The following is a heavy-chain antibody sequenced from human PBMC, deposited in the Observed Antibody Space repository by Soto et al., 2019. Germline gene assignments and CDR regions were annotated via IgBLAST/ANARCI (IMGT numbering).Heavy chain of an antibody. CDR1: GDSISSPNW. CDR3: AREGFDHRPDY. J-gene: IGHJ4*02. Sequence: QVQLQESGPGLVKPSETLSLTCAVSGDSISSPNWWSWYRQPPGKGLELIGEMFASGSSNYNPSLNGRATISLDTSKNHFSLKLTSLAAADTAIYYCAREGFDHRPDYWGQGIPVTVSS. V-gene: IGHV4-4*02. CDR2: MFASGSS.